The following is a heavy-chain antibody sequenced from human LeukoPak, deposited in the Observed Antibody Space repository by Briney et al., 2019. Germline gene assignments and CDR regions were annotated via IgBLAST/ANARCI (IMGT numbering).Heavy chain of an antibody. CDR2: ISWNSGSI. J-gene: IGHJ4*02. D-gene: IGHD4-17*01. V-gene: IGHV3-9*01. CDR3: ARDGDGRGEDFDY. CDR1: GFTFDDYA. Sequence: GGSLRLSCAASGFTFDDYAMHWVRQAPGKGLEWVSGISWNSGSIGYADSVKGRFTISRDNAKNSLYLQMNSLRAEDTALYYCARDGDGRGEDFDYWGQGILVTVSS.